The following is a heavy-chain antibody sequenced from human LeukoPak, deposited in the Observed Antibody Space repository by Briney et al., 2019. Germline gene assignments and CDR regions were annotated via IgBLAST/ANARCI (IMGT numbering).Heavy chain of an antibody. CDR2: ISSSSSTI. D-gene: IGHD3-22*01. CDR3: ARGIYDGSGYYLPY. Sequence: GGSLRLSCAASGFTFSSYSMNWVRQAPGKGLEWVSYISSSSSTIYYADSVKGRFTISRDNTKNSLYLQVSSLRAEDTAIYYCARGIYDGSGYYLPYWGQGTLVTVSS. J-gene: IGHJ4*02. CDR1: GFTFSSYS. V-gene: IGHV3-48*04.